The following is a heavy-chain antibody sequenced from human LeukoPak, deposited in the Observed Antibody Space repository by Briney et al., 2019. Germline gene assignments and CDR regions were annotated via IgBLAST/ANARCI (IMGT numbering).Heavy chain of an antibody. J-gene: IGHJ4*02. Sequence: ASVKVSCKASGYTFTGYYMHWVRQAPGQGLEWMGRINPNSGGTNYAQKFQGRVTMTEDTSTDTAYMELSSLRSEDTAVYYCATGGSYRSAFDYWGQGTLVTVSS. CDR2: INPNSGGT. CDR3: ATGGSYRSAFDY. D-gene: IGHD1-26*01. V-gene: IGHV1-2*06. CDR1: GYTFTGYY.